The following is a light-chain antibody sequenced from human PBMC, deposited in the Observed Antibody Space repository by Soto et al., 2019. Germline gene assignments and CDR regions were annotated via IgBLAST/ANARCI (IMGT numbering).Light chain of an antibody. Sequence: EMVMTQSPGTLSVYPGERATLSCRASQSVSSNLAWYQQKPGQAPRLLIYGASTRATGIPARFSGSGSGTEFTLTITSLQSEDFAIYYCQQYYNWRTFGQGTKVDI. CDR2: GAS. CDR3: QQYYNWRT. V-gene: IGKV3-15*01. J-gene: IGKJ1*01. CDR1: QSVSSN.